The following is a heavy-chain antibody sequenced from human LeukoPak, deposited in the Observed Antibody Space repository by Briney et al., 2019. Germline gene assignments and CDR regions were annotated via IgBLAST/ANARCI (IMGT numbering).Heavy chain of an antibody. J-gene: IGHJ4*02. CDR1: GYTFTGYY. V-gene: IGHV1-3*03. Sequence: EASVKVSCKASGYTFTGYYMHWVRQAPGQRLEWMGWINAGNGNTKYSQEFQGRVTITRDTSASTAYMELSSLRSEDMAVYYCARGFYNGYSSSWFFDYWGQGTLVTVSS. CDR2: INAGNGNT. D-gene: IGHD6-13*01. CDR3: ARGFYNGYSSSWFFDY.